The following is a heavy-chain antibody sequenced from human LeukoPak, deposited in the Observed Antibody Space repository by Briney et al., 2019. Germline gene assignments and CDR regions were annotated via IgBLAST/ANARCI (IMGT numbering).Heavy chain of an antibody. V-gene: IGHV4-34*01. CDR1: GVSFSGYY. D-gene: IGHD5-18*01. CDR3: ARGRIQLWFYHYYYYGMDV. J-gene: IGHJ6*02. Sequence: SETLSLTCAVYGVSFSGYYWSWIRQPPGKGLEWIGEINHRGSTNYNPSLKSRVTISVDTSKNQFSLKLSSVTAADTAVYYCARGRIQLWFYHYYYYGMDVWGQGTTVTVSS. CDR2: INHRGST.